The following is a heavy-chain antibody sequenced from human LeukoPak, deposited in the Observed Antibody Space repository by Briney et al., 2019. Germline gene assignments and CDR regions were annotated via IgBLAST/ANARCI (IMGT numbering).Heavy chain of an antibody. CDR1: GFTVSSNY. J-gene: IGHJ4*02. Sequence: GGSLRLSCAVSGFTVSSNYMSWVRQAPGKGLEWVSVIYSGGSTYYADSVKGRFTISRDNSKNTLYLQMNSLRAEDTAVYYCARAGIAAAGTPFDYRGQGTLVTVSS. D-gene: IGHD6-13*01. CDR3: ARAGIAAAGTPFDY. V-gene: IGHV3-53*01. CDR2: IYSGGST.